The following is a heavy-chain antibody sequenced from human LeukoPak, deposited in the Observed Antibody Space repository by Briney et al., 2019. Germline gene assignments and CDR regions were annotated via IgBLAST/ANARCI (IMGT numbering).Heavy chain of an antibody. V-gene: IGHV3-23*01. Sequence: GGSLRLSCAASGFTFSNYDMSWVRQAPGGGLEWVSGITGSGGSTYYADSVKGRFTVSRDNSKTTLYLQMNSLIAKDTAVYYCAKGNWGERLDWYFDLWGRGTLVTVSS. CDR1: GFTFSNYD. CDR3: AKGNWGERLDWYFDL. D-gene: IGHD1-26*01. J-gene: IGHJ2*01. CDR2: ITGSGGST.